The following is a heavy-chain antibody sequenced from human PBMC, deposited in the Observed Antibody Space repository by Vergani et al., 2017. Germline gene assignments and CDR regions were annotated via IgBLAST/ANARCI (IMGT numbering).Heavy chain of an antibody. Sequence: QVQLVESGGGVVQPGRSLRLSCAASGFTFSSYAMHWVRQAPGKGLEWVAVISYDGSNKYYADSVKGRFTISRDNSKNTLYLQMNSLRAEDTAVYYCARGGSEQWLLNYWGQGTLVTVYS. CDR3: ARGGSEQWLLNY. D-gene: IGHD6-19*01. CDR1: GFTFSSYA. V-gene: IGHV3-30-3*01. CDR2: ISYDGSNK. J-gene: IGHJ4*02.